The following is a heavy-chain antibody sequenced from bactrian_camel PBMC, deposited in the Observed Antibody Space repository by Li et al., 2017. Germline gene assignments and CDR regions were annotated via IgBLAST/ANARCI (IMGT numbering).Heavy chain of an antibody. CDR3: SADSCMKDGVSY. V-gene: IGHV3S55*01. J-gene: IGHJ4*01. Sequence: HVQLVESGGGSAQVGGSLRLSCVYSGATNRRYHMYWFRQAPGTERVVVALIHNDGRTDYEDSVKGRFTISRDNTKNTLYLQMNSLKPEDTAMYHCSADSCMKDGVSYWGHGTQVTV. CDR2: IHNDGRT. CDR1: GATNRRYH.